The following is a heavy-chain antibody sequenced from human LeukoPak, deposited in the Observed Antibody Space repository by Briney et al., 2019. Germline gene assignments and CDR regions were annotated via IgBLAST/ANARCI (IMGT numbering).Heavy chain of an antibody. V-gene: IGHV3-23*01. CDR3: AKNQGQWLVPVDY. J-gene: IGHJ4*02. CDR1: GFTFSNYA. D-gene: IGHD6-19*01. Sequence: AGPLRLSCAASGFTFSNYAMSWVRQAPGKGLGWVSIMRGSGGSTYYADSVKGRFTISRDNSKNTLYLQMNNLRAEDTALYYCAKNQGQWLVPVDYWGQGTLVTVSS. CDR2: MRGSGGST.